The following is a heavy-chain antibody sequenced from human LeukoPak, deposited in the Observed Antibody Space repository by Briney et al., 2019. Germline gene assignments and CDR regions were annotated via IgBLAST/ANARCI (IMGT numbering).Heavy chain of an antibody. CDR3: ARDNTFTDYYYYGMDV. V-gene: IGHV4-4*02. Sequence: SETLSLTCAVSGGSISSSNWWSWVRQPPGKGLEWIGEIYHSGSTNYNPSPKSRVTISVDTSKNQFSLKLSSVTAADTAVYYCARDNTFTDYYYYGMDVWGQGTTVTVSS. J-gene: IGHJ6*02. CDR2: IYHSGST. CDR1: GGSISSSNW. D-gene: IGHD3-16*01.